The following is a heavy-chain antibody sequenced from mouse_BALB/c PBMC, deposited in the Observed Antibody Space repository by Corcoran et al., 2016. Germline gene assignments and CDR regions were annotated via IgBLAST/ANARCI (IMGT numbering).Heavy chain of an antibody. Sequence: EVQLQQSGAELVKPGASVKLSCTASGFNIKDTYMHWVKQRPEQGLEWIGRIDPANGNTKYDPKFQGKATITADTSSNTAYLQLSSLTSEDTAVYYCAPRLGYYAMDYWGQGPSVTVSS. CDR2: IDPANGNT. J-gene: IGHJ4*01. CDR1: GFNIKDTY. CDR3: APRLGYYAMDY. D-gene: IGHD3-3*01. V-gene: IGHV14-3*02.